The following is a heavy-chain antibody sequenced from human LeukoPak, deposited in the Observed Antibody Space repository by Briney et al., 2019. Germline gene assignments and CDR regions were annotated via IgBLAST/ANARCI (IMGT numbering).Heavy chain of an antibody. V-gene: IGHV3-33*06. Sequence: GGSLRLSCAASGFTFSSYGMHWVRQAPGKGLEWVAVILSDGSKEFYTDSVKGRFTISRDNSKNTLYLQMNSLRAEDTAVYYCAKDGPFHGAGAFDIWGQGTMITVSS. CDR3: AKDGPFHGAGAFDI. CDR2: ILSDGSKE. J-gene: IGHJ3*02. CDR1: GFTFSSYG.